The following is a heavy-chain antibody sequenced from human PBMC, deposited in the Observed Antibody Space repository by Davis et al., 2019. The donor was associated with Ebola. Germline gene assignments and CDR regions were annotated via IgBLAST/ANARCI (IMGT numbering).Heavy chain of an antibody. CDR2: INPYNGGT. Sequence: AASVKVSCKASGYTFTGYYIQWVRRAPGQGLEWMGRINPYNGGTNYAQKFQGRVTMTRDTSTSTVYMELSSLRSEDTAVYYCARELIVVVVAATHEGYYYYGMDVWGKGTTVTVSS. D-gene: IGHD2-15*01. CDR3: ARELIVVVVAATHEGYYYYGMDV. V-gene: IGHV1-2*06. CDR1: GYTFTGYY. J-gene: IGHJ6*04.